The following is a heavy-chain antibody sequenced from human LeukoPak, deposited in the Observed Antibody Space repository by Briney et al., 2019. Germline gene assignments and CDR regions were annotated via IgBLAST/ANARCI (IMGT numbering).Heavy chain of an antibody. Sequence: PGGSLRLSCAASGFTFDDYAMHWVRQAPGKGLEWVSGISWNSGSIGYADSVKGRFTISRDNAKNSLYLQMNSLRAEDTALYYCATPNSWGQGTLVTVSS. CDR3: ATPNS. CDR1: GFTFDDYA. J-gene: IGHJ4*02. V-gene: IGHV3-9*01. CDR2: ISWNSGSI.